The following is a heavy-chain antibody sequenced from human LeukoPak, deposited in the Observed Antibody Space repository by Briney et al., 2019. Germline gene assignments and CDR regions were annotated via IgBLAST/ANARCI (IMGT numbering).Heavy chain of an antibody. CDR1: GGSFSGYY. V-gene: IGHV4-34*01. Sequence: SETLSLTCAVYGGSFSGYYWSWIRQPPGKGLEWIGEINHSGSTNYNPPLKSRLTISVDTSKKQFSLKLSSVTAADTAVYYCARGGGSSGYYPSDYWGQGTLVTVSS. CDR2: INHSGST. D-gene: IGHD3-22*01. CDR3: ARGGGSSGYYPSDY. J-gene: IGHJ4*02.